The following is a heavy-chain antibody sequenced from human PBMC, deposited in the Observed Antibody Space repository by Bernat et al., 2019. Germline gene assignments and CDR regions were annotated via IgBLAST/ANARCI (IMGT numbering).Heavy chain of an antibody. CDR2: IKQDGSVQ. D-gene: IGHD3-10*01. CDR3: ARGYGPEN. V-gene: IGHV3-7*03. J-gene: IGHJ1*01. Sequence: EVQLVESGGALVQPGGSLRLSCVGSGFSFSGIWMTWVRQAPGKGLEWVANIKQDGSVQNYVDSVKGRFIISRDNTKNSLFLQMNSLRVDETAVYYCARGYGPENWGQGTLVTVSS. CDR1: GFSFSGIW.